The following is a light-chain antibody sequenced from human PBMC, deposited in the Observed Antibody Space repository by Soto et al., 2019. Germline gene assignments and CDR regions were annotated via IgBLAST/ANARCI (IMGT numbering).Light chain of an antibody. Sequence: DIRMTQSPSTLSASVGDRVTITCRASQSISSWLAWYQQKPGKAPKLLIYDASSLESGVPSRFSGSGSGTEFTLTISSLQPDDFATYYCQQYNSYSGTFGGGTKVEIK. V-gene: IGKV1-5*01. CDR2: DAS. CDR1: QSISSW. CDR3: QQYNSYSGT. J-gene: IGKJ4*01.